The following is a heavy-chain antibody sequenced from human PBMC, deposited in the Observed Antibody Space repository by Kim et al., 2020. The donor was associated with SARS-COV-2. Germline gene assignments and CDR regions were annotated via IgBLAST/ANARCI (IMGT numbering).Heavy chain of an antibody. CDR2: ISYDGSNK. J-gene: IGHJ4*02. Sequence: GGSLRLSCAASGFTFSSYAMHWVRQAPGKGLEWVAVISYDGSNKYYADSVKGRFTISRDNSKNTLYLQMNSLRAEDTAVYYCAREAAAVLFDYWGQGTLVTVPS. CDR1: GFTFSSYA. CDR3: AREAAAVLFDY. V-gene: IGHV3-30-3*01. D-gene: IGHD6-13*01.